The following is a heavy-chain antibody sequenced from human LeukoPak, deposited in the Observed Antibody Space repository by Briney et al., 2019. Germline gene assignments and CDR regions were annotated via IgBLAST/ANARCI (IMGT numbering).Heavy chain of an antibody. V-gene: IGHV4-34*01. J-gene: IGHJ3*02. Sequence: SETLSLTCAVYGGSFSGYYWSWIRQPPGKGLEWIGEINHSGSTNYNPSLKSRVTISVDTSKNQFSLKLSSVTAADTAVYYCARGLMIVVVTNAFDIWGQGTMVTVSS. D-gene: IGHD3-22*01. CDR2: INHSGST. CDR3: ARGLMIVVVTNAFDI. CDR1: GGSFSGYY.